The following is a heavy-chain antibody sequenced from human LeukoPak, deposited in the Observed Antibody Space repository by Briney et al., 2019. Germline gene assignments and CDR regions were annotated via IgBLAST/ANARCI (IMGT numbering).Heavy chain of an antibody. CDR2: INHSGST. D-gene: IGHD2-15*01. J-gene: IGHJ4*02. V-gene: IGHV4-34*01. CDR1: GGSFCGYY. Sequence: KPSETLSLTCAVYGGSFCGYYWSWIHQPPGKGLEWIGEINHSGSTNYNPSLKSRVTISVDTSKNQFSLKLSSVTAADTAVYYCARGGGSWGQGTLVTVSS. CDR3: ARGGGS.